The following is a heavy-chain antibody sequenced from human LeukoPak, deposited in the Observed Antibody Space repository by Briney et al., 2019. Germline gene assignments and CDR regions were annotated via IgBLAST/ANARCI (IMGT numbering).Heavy chain of an antibody. CDR2: IYSGGTT. J-gene: IGHJ4*02. CDR3: ARRAGGYSHPYDY. D-gene: IGHD4-23*01. Sequence: GGSLRLSCAVSGFTVSGNYMSWVRQAPGKGLEWGSLIYSGGTTYYADSVKGRFTISRDNSKNTLYLQMNSLRAEDTAVYYCARRAGGYSHPYDYWGQGTLVTVSS. V-gene: IGHV3-53*01. CDR1: GFTVSGNY.